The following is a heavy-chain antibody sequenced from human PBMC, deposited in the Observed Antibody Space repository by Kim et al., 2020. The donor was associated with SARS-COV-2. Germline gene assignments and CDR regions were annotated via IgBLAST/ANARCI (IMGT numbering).Heavy chain of an antibody. Sequence: GGSLRLSCAASGFTFSNYGMHWVRQAPGKGLEWVAVISYDADNKYYGDSVKGRFTISRDNSKNTLYLQMNSLRAEDTAVYYCAKDPDIVVVPPVFYGMDVLGQGTTVTVSS. J-gene: IGHJ6*02. D-gene: IGHD2-2*01. CDR1: GFTFSNYG. V-gene: IGHV3-30*18. CDR3: AKDPDIVVVPPVFYGMDV. CDR2: ISYDADNK.